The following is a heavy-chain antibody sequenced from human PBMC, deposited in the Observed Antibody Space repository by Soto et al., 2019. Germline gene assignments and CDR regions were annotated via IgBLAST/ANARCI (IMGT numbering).Heavy chain of an antibody. CDR3: ARVYKYGSGSYLTTGSCYFES. Sequence: ASVNVSCKASGYTFSSYGVGWVRQAPGQGLEWVGWINTYIGHTQYAQKLQGRVTVTTEKSTNTVHMEVGSLRSDDTAVYYCARVYKYGSGSYLTTGSCYFESLGRGKLVNVSP. D-gene: IGHD3-10*01. CDR1: GYTFSSYG. J-gene: IGHJ4*02. CDR2: INTYIGHT. V-gene: IGHV1-18*01.